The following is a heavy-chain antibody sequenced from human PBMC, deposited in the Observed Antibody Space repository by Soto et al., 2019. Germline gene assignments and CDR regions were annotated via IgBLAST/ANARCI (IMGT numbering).Heavy chain of an antibody. CDR1: GGSMSSNY. J-gene: IGHJ4*02. V-gene: IGHV4-59*01. CDR2: IYYTGST. D-gene: IGHD5-18*01. Sequence: PSETLSLTCTVSGGSMSSNYWTWIRQSPGKGLEWIGYIYYTGSTKYNPSLKSRVTISLDTSKNQFSLRLTSVTSADTAVYYCARGGSYGYFFGYWGQGAQVTVSS. CDR3: ARGGSYGYFFGY.